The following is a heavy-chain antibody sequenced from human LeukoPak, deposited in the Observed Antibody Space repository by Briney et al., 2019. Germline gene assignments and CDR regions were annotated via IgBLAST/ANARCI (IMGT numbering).Heavy chain of an antibody. CDR3: ATYSSSWYAKGDYFDY. CDR1: GGSISSGGYY. V-gene: IGHV4-31*03. D-gene: IGHD6-13*01. J-gene: IGHJ4*02. CDR2: IYYSGST. Sequence: SQTLSLTCTVSGGSISSGGYYWSWIRQHPGKGLEWFGYIYYSGSTYYNPSLKSRVTISVDTSKNQFSLKLSSVTAADTAVYYCATYSSSWYAKGDYFDYWGQGTLVTVSS.